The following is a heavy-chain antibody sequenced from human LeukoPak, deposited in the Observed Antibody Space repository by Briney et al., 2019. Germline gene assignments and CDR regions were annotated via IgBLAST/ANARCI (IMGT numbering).Heavy chain of an antibody. D-gene: IGHD3-22*01. V-gene: IGHV4-61*01. CDR2: IYYSGST. CDR1: GGPVSSGSVY. J-gene: IGHJ3*02. Sequence: SETESLMCTVSGGPVSSGSVYWSRIRQPPGKGLEWIGYIYYSGSTNYNPSLKSRVTISVDTSKNQFSLKLSSVTAAATAAYYWARSSYYDRSGYYACRAFDI. CDR3: ARSSYYDRSGYYACRAFDI.